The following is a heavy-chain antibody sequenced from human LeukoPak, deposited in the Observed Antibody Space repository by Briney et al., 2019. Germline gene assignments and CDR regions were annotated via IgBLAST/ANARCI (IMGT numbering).Heavy chain of an antibody. CDR1: GFTFSDYY. CDR3: ARDQDRYSSGWYGFDP. Sequence: GGSLRLSCAASGFTFSDYYMSWIRQAPGKGLEWVSYISSSGSTIYYADSVKGRFTTSRDNAKNSLYLQMNSLRAEDTAVYYCARDQDRYSSGWYGFDPWGQGTLVTVSS. J-gene: IGHJ5*02. V-gene: IGHV3-11*04. D-gene: IGHD6-19*01. CDR2: ISSSGSTI.